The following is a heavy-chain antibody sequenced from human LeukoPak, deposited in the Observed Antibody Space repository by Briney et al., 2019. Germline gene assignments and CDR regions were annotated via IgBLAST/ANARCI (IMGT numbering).Heavy chain of an antibody. CDR3: ARVWRDGYNFGAFDI. Sequence: GGSLRLSCAASGFTVSSNYMSWVRQAPGKGLEWVSVIYSGGSTYYADSVKGRFTISRDNAKNSLYLQMNSLRAEDTAVYYCARVWRDGYNFGAFDIWGQGTMVTVSS. CDR1: GFTVSSNY. CDR2: IYSGGST. V-gene: IGHV3-53*01. D-gene: IGHD5-24*01. J-gene: IGHJ3*02.